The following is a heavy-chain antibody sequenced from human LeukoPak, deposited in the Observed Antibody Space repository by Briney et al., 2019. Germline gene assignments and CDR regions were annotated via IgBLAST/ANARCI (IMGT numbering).Heavy chain of an antibody. CDR2: ISSSSSYI. J-gene: IGHJ4*02. CDR3: ARDGLYYDSSGFHYFDY. D-gene: IGHD3-22*01. Sequence: GGSLRLSCAASGFTFSSYSMNWVRQAPGKGLEWVSSISSSSSYIYYADSVKGRFTISGDNAKNSLYLQMNSLRAEDTAVYYCARDGLYYDSSGFHYFDYWGQGTLVTVSS. CDR1: GFTFSSYS. V-gene: IGHV3-21*01.